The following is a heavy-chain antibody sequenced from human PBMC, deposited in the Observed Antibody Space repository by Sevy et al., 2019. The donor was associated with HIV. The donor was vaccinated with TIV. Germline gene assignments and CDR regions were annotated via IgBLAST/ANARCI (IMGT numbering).Heavy chain of an antibody. V-gene: IGHV3-7*01. D-gene: IGHD3-16*01. J-gene: IGHJ4*02. CDR2: IKGDGSDK. CDR3: AHETIGRFDS. CDR1: GFTFSVYW. Sequence: GGCLRLSCAASGFTFSVYWMNWVRQAPGKGLEWVANIKGDGSDKHYVDSVEDRFTISRDNGKNLLYLQMNSLRGEDTAVYYCAHETIGRFDSWGQGTLVTVSS.